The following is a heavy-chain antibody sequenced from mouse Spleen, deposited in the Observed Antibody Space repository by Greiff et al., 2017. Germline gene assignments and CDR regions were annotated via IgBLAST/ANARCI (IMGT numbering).Heavy chain of an antibody. CDR2: IDPANGNT. CDR3: ARSDGSYYFDY. J-gene: IGHJ2*01. CDR1: GFNIKDTY. V-gene: IGHV14-3*02. Sequence: VQLKESGAELVKPGASVKLSCTASGFNIKDTYMPWVKQRPEQGLEWIGRIDPANGNTKYDPKFQGKATITADTSSNTAYLQLSSLTSEDTAVYYCARSDGSYYFDYWGQGTTLTVSS. D-gene: IGHD2-3*01.